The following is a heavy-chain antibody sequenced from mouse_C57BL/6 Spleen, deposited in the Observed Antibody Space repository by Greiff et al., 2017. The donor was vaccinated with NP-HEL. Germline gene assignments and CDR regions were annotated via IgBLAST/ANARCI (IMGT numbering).Heavy chain of an antibody. CDR2: ISGGGGNT. CDR1: GFTFSSYT. J-gene: IGHJ4*01. D-gene: IGHD1-1*01. CDR3: ARHVGTTVAYYYAMDY. Sequence: EVQRVESGGGLVKPGGSLKLSCAASGFTFSSYTMSWVRQTPEKRLEWVATISGGGGNTYYPDSVKGRFTISRDNAKNTLYLQMSSLRSEDTALYYCARHVGTTVAYYYAMDYWGQGTSVTVSS. V-gene: IGHV5-9*01.